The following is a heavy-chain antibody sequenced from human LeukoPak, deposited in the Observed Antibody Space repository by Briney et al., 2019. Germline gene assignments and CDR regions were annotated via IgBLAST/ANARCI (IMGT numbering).Heavy chain of an antibody. V-gene: IGHV4-38-2*02. D-gene: IGHD3-22*01. CDR3: ARSITMIVVVTPYFDY. CDR2: FYDSGTI. CDR1: GYSIRSDYY. Sequence: SETLSLTCTVSGYSIRSDYYWGWIRQPPGKGLEWMGGFYDSGTIYYNPSLKSRVTILVDMSKNQFFLKLSSVTAADTAVYYCARSITMIVVVTPYFDYWGQGTLVTVSS. J-gene: IGHJ4*02.